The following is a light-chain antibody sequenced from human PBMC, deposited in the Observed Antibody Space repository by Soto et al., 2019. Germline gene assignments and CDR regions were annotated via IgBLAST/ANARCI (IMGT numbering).Light chain of an antibody. V-gene: IGLV2-8*01. CDR2: EVT. CDR3: ASYAGTRLFL. J-gene: IGLJ1*01. CDR1: SSDVGFYNF. Sequence: QSVLTQPPSASGSPGQSLTISCTGTSSDVGFYNFVSWYQQRPGKAPKLVIYEVTKRPSGVPDRFSGSKSGSTASLTVSGLQADDEADYYCASYAGTRLFLFGSGTKVTVL.